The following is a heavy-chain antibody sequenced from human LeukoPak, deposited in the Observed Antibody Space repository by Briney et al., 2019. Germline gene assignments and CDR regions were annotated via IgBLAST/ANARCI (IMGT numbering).Heavy chain of an antibody. CDR3: ARDGDRGWFGESI. CDR2: VSYDGGNQ. D-gene: IGHD3-10*01. Sequence: GRSLGLSCAASGFTFRNYGMQWVRQAPGKGLEWVALVSYDGGNQYYADSVKGRFTISRDNSKNTLYLQLNSLGAEDTAIYYCARDGDRGWFGESIWGQGTLVTVSS. CDR1: GFTFRNYG. V-gene: IGHV3-30*03. J-gene: IGHJ4*02.